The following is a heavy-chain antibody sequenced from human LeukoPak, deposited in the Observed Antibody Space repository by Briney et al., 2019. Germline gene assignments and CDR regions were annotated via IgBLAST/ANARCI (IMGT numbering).Heavy chain of an antibody. CDR1: GGSISSSSYY. CDR3: ARHNLGYCSSTSCWRGWFDP. J-gene: IGHJ5*02. V-gene: IGHV4-39*01. D-gene: IGHD2-2*01. CDR2: IYYSGST. Sequence: PSETLSLTCTVSGGSISSSSYYWGWIHQPPGKGLEWIGSIYYSGSTYYNPSLKSRVTISVDTSKNQFSLKLSSVTAADTAVYYCARHNLGYCSSTSCWRGWFDPWGQGTLVTVSS.